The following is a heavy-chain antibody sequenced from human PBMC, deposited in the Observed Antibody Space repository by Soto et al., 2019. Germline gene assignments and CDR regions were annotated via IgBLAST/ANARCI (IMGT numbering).Heavy chain of an antibody. V-gene: IGHV3-33*01. CDR2: IWYDGGNQ. J-gene: IGHJ4*02. CDR1: GFTFSGYG. Sequence: QVQLVESGGGVVQPGTSLRLSCVASGFTFSGYGMNWVRQAPGKGLEWVGVIWYDGGNQYYADSVKGPFTISRENSKNTLYLKMNSLRAEDTTEYYCARVLDYYGSGTFGEVACEYWGQGTQVTVSS. CDR3: ARVLDYYGSGTFGEVACEY. D-gene: IGHD3-10*01.